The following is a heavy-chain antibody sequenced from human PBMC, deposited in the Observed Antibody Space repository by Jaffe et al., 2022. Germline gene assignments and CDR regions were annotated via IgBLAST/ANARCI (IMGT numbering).Heavy chain of an antibody. CDR3: VRHSSHYYDSSGYFNYLDAFDI. CDR1: GYSFTSYW. J-gene: IGHJ3*02. CDR2: IYPGDSDT. V-gene: IGHV5-51*01. Sequence: EVQLVQSGAEVKKPGESLKISCKGSGYSFTSYWIGWVRQMPGKGLEWMGIIYPGDSDTRYSPSFQGQVTISADKSISTAYLQWSSLKASDTAMYYCVRHSSHYYDSSGYFNYLDAFDIWGQGTMVTVSS. D-gene: IGHD3-22*01.